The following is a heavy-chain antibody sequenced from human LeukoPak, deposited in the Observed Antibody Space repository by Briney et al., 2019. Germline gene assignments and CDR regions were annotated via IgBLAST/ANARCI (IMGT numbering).Heavy chain of an antibody. CDR3: AKESGTYYSFDH. J-gene: IGHJ4*02. V-gene: IGHV3-23*01. D-gene: IGHD1-26*01. CDR2: ISGSGGST. CDR1: GFTFSSYA. Sequence: RAGGSLRLSCAASGFTFSSYAMSWVRQAPGKGLEWVSAISGSGGSTYYADSVKGRFTISRDNSKNTLYLQMNSLRAEATAVYYCAKESGTYYSFDHWGQGTLVTVSS.